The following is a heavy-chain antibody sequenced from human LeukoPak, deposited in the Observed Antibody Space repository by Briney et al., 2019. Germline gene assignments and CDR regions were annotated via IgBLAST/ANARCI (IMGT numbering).Heavy chain of an antibody. J-gene: IGHJ6*02. Sequence: ASVKVSCKASGYTFTSYGISWVRQAPGQGLEWMGWMNPNSGNTGYAQKFQGRVTMTRNTSISTAYMELSSLRSEDTAVYYCARSVRYYDFWSGSASHGMDVWGQGTTVTVSS. CDR2: MNPNSGNT. CDR1: GYTFTSYG. V-gene: IGHV1-8*02. D-gene: IGHD3-3*01. CDR3: ARSVRYYDFWSGSASHGMDV.